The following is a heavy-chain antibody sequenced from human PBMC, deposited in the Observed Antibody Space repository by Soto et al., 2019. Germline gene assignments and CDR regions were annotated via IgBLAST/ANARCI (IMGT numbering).Heavy chain of an antibody. CDR3: VRTFPPAPRVVLSHNWFVP. CDR1: GNYISSYY. Sequence: PSETLSLTCPVSGNYISSYYWSWIRQPPGKGLEWIGYIYSSGRTDYNPSLKSRATISIDTSKNQIALNLSSVTAADTAVYFCVRTFPPAPRVVLSHNWFVPWGPGTLVTVSS. D-gene: IGHD2-2*01. J-gene: IGHJ5*02. CDR2: IYSSGRT. V-gene: IGHV4-59*01.